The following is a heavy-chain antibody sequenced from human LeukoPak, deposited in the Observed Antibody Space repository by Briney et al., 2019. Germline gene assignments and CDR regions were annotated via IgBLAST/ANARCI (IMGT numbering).Heavy chain of an antibody. J-gene: IGHJ5*02. CDR3: ARSPGFVDTTSGEWFDP. D-gene: IGHD3-10*01. CDR1: NGSISRYY. Sequence: SETLSLTCSVSNGSISRYYWNWIRQPPGKGLEWIGYVYNRGATSYNPSLESRVTISVDTSRSQFSLNLRSVTAADSAVYYCARSPGFVDTTSGEWFDPWGQGALVTVSS. V-gene: IGHV4-59*01. CDR2: VYNRGAT.